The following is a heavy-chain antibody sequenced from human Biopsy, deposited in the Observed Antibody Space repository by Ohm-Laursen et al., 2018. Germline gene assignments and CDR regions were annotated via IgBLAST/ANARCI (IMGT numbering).Heavy chain of an antibody. V-gene: IGHV4-59*07. CDR1: GGSIISYY. CDR3: ARTPRDSVYSGSYKRGLWFDP. D-gene: IGHD3-3*01. J-gene: IGHJ5*02. CDR2: FHNGGIT. Sequence: SDTLSLTCRVSGGSIISYYWTWIRQPPGKGLEWIGQFHNGGITKYNPSLKSRVTISKDTSKNQFSLQVYSVTAADTAVYYCARTPRDSVYSGSYKRGLWFDPWGQGTLVIVSS.